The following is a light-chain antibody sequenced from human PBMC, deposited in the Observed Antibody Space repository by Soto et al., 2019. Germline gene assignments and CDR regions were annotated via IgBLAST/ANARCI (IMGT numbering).Light chain of an antibody. CDR2: TAS. J-gene: IGKJ2*01. CDR3: QPSYCTPLT. CDR1: QRISSY. V-gene: IGKV1-39*01. Sequence: DFQMPQSPSSLSASVGDRVNITCRASQRISSYLNWYQQRPGKVPKVLIKTASSLQSGIPSRFNGSRSGTDFTLTISDLQPQDIATYYCQPSYCTPLTFGQWTNLESK.